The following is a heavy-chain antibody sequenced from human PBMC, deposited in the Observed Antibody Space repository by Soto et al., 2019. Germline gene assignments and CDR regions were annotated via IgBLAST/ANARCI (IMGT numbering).Heavy chain of an antibody. D-gene: IGHD2-15*01. CDR1: GYTFTGYY. CDR3: ARDLAKGGGSAGFDY. V-gene: IGHV1-2*02. Sequence: QVQLVQSGAEVKKPGASVKVSCKASGYTFTGYYIHWVRQAPGQGLEWMGWINPNSGGTKYPQKFQGRVTMTRDTSIRTVYMSLTGLKSDDTPVYFCARDLAKGGGSAGFDYWGQGTLVAVSS. CDR2: INPNSGGT. J-gene: IGHJ4*02.